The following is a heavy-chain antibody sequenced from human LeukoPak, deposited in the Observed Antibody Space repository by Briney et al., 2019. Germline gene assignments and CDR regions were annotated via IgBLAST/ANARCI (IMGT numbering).Heavy chain of an antibody. CDR2: ISGSGSNT. Sequence: GGSLRLSCAASGFTFSSYATTWVRQAPGMGLEWVSAISGSGSNTYYADSVKGRFTISRDNSKNTLYLQVDSLRADDTAVYYCARGNGDYAIHPDYWGQGTLVTVSS. J-gene: IGHJ4*02. D-gene: IGHD4-17*01. CDR3: ARGNGDYAIHPDY. V-gene: IGHV3-23*01. CDR1: GFTFSSYA.